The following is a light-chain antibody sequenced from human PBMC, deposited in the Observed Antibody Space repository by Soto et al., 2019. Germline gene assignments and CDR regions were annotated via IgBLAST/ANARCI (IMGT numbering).Light chain of an antibody. Sequence: QSVMTQPPSVSEAPRQRVTISSSGSSSNIGNNAVNWYQQLPGKAPKLLIDYDDLLPSGVSDRFSGSKSGTSASLAISGLQSEDEADYYCAAWDDSLNGVVFGGGTKLTVL. CDR1: SSNIGNNA. CDR3: AAWDDSLNGVV. CDR2: YDD. J-gene: IGLJ2*01. V-gene: IGLV1-36*01.